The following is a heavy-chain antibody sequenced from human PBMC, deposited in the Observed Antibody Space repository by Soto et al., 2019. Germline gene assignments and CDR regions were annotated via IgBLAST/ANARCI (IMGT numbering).Heavy chain of an antibody. J-gene: IGHJ4*02. CDR1: GFTFSSYS. Sequence: GGSLRLSCAASGFTFSSYSMNWVRQAPGKGLEWVSSISGSGGSIYYADSVKGRFTISRDNSKNTLYLQMNSLRAEDTAVYYCAKDLYSPAIDYWGQGTLVTVSS. CDR2: ISGSGGSI. CDR3: AKDLYSPAIDY. V-gene: IGHV3-23*01. D-gene: IGHD6-13*01.